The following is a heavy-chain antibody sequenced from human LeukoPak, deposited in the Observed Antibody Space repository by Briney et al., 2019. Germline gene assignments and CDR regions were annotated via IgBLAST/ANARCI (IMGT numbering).Heavy chain of an antibody. Sequence: PSETLSLTCTVSGGSISSYYWSWIRQHPGKGLEWIGYIYYSGSTYYNPSLKSRVTISVDTSKNQFSLKLSSVTAADTAVYYCARAEVVPAAMYHDAFDIWGQGTMVTVSS. CDR2: IYYSGST. CDR3: ARAEVVPAAMYHDAFDI. V-gene: IGHV4-59*06. J-gene: IGHJ3*02. D-gene: IGHD2-2*01. CDR1: GGSISSYY.